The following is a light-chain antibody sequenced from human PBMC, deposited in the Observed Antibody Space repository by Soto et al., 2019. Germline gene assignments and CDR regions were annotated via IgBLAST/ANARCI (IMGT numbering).Light chain of an antibody. V-gene: IGKV1-6*01. CDR3: LQDYGDPWS. CDR2: AAS. Sequence: TQTTQSPLSLSASVGEKIIITCRASRDVGSDVSWYQQKPGQAPKLVIYAASNLYTGVPSRSSGRRSGTEFSLTIISLQPDDFASDYCLQDYGDPWSFGQRTKVDIK. CDR1: RDVGSD. J-gene: IGKJ1*01.